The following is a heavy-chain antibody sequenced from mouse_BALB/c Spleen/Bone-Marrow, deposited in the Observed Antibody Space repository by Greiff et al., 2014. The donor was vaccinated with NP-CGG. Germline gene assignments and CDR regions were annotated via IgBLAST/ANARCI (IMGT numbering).Heavy chain of an antibody. D-gene: IGHD1-1*02. J-gene: IGHJ2*01. CDR2: IRNKANGYTT. Sequence: DVQLVESGGGLVQPGGSLRLSCATSGFTFTDYYMNWVRQPPGKALEWLGFIRNKANGYTTEYGASVKGRFTISRDNSQSILYLQMNTLRAEDSATYYCARDKGGILFDYWGQGTTLTVSS. CDR3: ARDKGGILFDY. V-gene: IGHV7-3*02. CDR1: GFTFTDYY.